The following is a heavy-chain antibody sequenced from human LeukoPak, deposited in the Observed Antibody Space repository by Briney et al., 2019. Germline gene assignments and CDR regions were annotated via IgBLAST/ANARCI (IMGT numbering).Heavy chain of an antibody. D-gene: IGHD3-22*01. J-gene: IGHJ4*02. CDR2: ISGSGDST. Sequence: GGSLRLSCAASGSSFSSYAMNWVRQAPGKGLQCVSAISGSGDSTFYADSVKGRFTISRDNANNMLFLQINSLRVEDTAVYSCARAYGNSGYPQLPIDYWGQGTLVTVSS. CDR3: ARAYGNSGYPQLPIDY. V-gene: IGHV3-23*01. CDR1: GSSFSSYA.